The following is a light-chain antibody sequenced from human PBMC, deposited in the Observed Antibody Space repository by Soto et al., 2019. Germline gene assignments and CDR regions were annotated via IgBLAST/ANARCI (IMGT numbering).Light chain of an antibody. CDR2: DAS. V-gene: IGKV3-11*01. CDR1: LNVNSY. Sequence: VFTQSPATLSLSPGERATLSCRASLNVNSYLAWYQQKPGQAPRLLIYDASNRAAGIPARFSGSGSGTDFTLTISSLXPEDFAIYYCQQRQYWPPITFGQGTRLEIK. CDR3: QQRQYWPPIT. J-gene: IGKJ5*01.